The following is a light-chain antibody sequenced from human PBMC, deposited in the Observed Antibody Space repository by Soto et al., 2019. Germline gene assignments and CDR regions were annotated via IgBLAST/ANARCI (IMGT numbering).Light chain of an antibody. Sequence: EIVMTQSPGTLSVSPGERVTLSCRASQSISDTLAWYQQKPCQAPRLLIYGASNRATGIPDRFSGSGSGTDFTLTISRLEPEDFAVYYCQQYGSSGTFGQGTRLEIK. CDR1: QSISDT. V-gene: IGKV3-20*01. CDR3: QQYGSSGT. CDR2: GAS. J-gene: IGKJ5*01.